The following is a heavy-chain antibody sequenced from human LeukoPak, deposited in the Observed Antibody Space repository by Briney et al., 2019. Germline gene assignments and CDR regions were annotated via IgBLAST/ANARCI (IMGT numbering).Heavy chain of an antibody. V-gene: IGHV3-33*01. CDR3: ARNYYGSGTPSEYFDY. Sequence: GGSLRLSCAASGFTFNTYGMHWVRQAPGKGLEWVAVIWYDGSNKNYAESVKGRFTISRDNSKNTLFLQMNSLRVEDTAVYYCARNYYGSGTPSEYFDYWGQGTLVTVSS. CDR1: GFTFNTYG. D-gene: IGHD3-10*01. J-gene: IGHJ4*02. CDR2: IWYDGSNK.